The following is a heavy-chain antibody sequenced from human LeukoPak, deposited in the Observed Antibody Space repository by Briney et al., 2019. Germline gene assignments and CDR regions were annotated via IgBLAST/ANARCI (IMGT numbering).Heavy chain of an antibody. D-gene: IGHD3-22*01. CDR2: ISAYNGNT. CDR3: ARDKYYYDSSGHYYYYYMDV. Sequence: ASVKVSCKASGYTFTSYGISWVRQAPGQGLEWMGWISAYNGNTNYAQKLQGRVTMTTDTSTSTAYMELRSLRSDDTAVYYCARDKYYYDSSGHYYYYYMDVWGKGTTVTVSS. V-gene: IGHV1-18*01. CDR1: GYTFTSYG. J-gene: IGHJ6*03.